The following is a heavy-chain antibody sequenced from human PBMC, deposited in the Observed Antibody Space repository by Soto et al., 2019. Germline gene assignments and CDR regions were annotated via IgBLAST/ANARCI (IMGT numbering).Heavy chain of an antibody. D-gene: IGHD3-22*01. V-gene: IGHV1-3*01. CDR3: ARDHYDSSGYYSY. J-gene: IGHJ4*02. CDR1: GYTFTGYA. CDR2: INAGNGNT. Sequence: ASVKVSCKASGYTFTGYAMHWVRQAPGQRLEWMGWINAGNGNTKYSQKFQGRFTITRDTSASTAYMELSSLRSEDTAVYYCARDHYDSSGYYSYWGQGTLVTVSS.